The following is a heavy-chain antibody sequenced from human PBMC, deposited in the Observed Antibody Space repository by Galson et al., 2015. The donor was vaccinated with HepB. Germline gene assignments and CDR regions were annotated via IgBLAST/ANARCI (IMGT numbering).Heavy chain of an antibody. J-gene: IGHJ3*02. CDR1: GFTFSSYA. V-gene: IGHV3-23*01. CDR2: ISGSGGST. CDR3: ASDEDDAFDI. Sequence: SLRLSCAASGFTFSSYAMSWVRQAPGKGLEWVSAISGSGGSTYSADSVKGRFTISRDNSKNTLYLQMNSLRAEDTAVYYCASDEDDAFDIWGQGAMVTVSS.